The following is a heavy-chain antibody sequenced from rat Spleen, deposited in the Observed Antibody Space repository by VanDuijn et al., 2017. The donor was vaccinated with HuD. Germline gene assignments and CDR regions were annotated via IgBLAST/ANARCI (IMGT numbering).Heavy chain of an antibody. D-gene: IGHD1-11*01. V-gene: IGHV5-20*01. CDR1: GFTFSDYY. J-gene: IGHJ3*01. CDR2: INYDGVIT. CDR3: TRHGGLRNWFAY. Sequence: EVQLVESGGGLVQPGRSLKLSCAASGFTFSDYYMAWVRQAPTKGLEWVASINYDGVITYYRDSVKGRFTISRDNAKSSLYLQMDSLRSEDTATYYCTRHGGLRNWFAYWGQGTLVTVSS.